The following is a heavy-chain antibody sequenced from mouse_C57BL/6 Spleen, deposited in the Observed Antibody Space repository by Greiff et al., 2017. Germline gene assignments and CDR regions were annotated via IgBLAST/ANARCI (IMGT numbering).Heavy chain of an antibody. J-gene: IGHJ2*01. Sequence: EVKLVESGPGLVKPSQSLSLTCSVTGYSITSGYYWNWIRQFPGNKLEWMGYISYDGSNNYNPSLKNRISITRDTSKNQFFLKLNSVTTEDTATYYCARGGTMITRTFDYWGQGTTLTVSS. D-gene: IGHD2-4*01. CDR2: ISYDGSN. CDR1: GYSITSGYY. CDR3: ARGGTMITRTFDY. V-gene: IGHV3-6*01.